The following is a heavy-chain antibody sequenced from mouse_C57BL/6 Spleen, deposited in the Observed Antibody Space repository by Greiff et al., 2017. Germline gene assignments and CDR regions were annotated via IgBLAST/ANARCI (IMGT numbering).Heavy chain of an antibody. V-gene: IGHV5-17*01. CDR2: ISSGSSTI. Sequence: DVKLVESGGGLVKPGGSLKLSCAASGFTFSDYGMHWVRQAPEKGLEWVAYISSGSSTIYYADTVKGRFTISRDNAKNTLFLQMTSLRSENTTMYYCAGGLLGYFDYWGQGTTLTVSS. J-gene: IGHJ2*01. D-gene: IGHD2-3*01. CDR3: AGGLLGYFDY. CDR1: GFTFSDYG.